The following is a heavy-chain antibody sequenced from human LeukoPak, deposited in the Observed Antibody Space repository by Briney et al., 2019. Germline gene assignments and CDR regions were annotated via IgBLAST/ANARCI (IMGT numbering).Heavy chain of an antibody. CDR1: GFTFSGYW. CDR3: ARYPVTMVRGFETLWWFDP. Sequence: GGSLRLSCAASGFTFSGYWMHWGRQAPGKGLVWVSRINTDGSSTSYADSVKGRFTISRDNAKNTLYLQMNSLRAEDTAVYYCARYPVTMVRGFETLWWFDPWGQGTLVTVSS. D-gene: IGHD3-10*01. CDR2: INTDGSST. V-gene: IGHV3-74*01. J-gene: IGHJ5*02.